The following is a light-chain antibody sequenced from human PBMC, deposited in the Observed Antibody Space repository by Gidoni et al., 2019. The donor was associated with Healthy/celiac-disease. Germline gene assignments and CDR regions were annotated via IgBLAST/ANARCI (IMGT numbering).Light chain of an antibody. J-gene: IGKJ2*03. Sequence: IQMTQSPSSLSASVGDRVTITCRASQSISSYLNWYQQKPGKAPKLLIYAASSLQSGVPSRFSGRGSGTDFTLTISSLQPEDFATYYCQQSYSTPRYGFGQGTKLEIK. V-gene: IGKV1-39*01. CDR2: AAS. CDR3: QQSYSTPRYG. CDR1: QSISSY.